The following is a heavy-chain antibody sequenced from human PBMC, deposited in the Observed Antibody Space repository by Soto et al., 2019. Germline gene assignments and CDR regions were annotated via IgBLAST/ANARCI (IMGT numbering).Heavy chain of an antibody. J-gene: IGHJ4*02. CDR3: ARAFRERSGGILTGLAFDY. V-gene: IGHV4-59*12. CDR1: GGSISSYY. CDR2: IYYSGST. D-gene: IGHD2-15*01. Sequence: SETLALTCTVSGGSISSYYWSCIRQPPGKGLEWIGYIYYSGSTNYNPSLKSRVTISVDTSKNQFSLKLSSVTAADTAVYYCARAFRERSGGILTGLAFDYWGQGTLVTVSS.